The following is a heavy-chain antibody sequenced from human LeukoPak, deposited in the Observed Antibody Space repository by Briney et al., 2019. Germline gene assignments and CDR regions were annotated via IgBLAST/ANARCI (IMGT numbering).Heavy chain of an antibody. J-gene: IGHJ4*02. D-gene: IGHD3-22*01. V-gene: IGHV3-11*01. Sequence: GGSLRLSCAASGFTFSDYYMSWIRQAPGKGLEWVSYISSSGSTIYYADSVKGRFTISRDNAKNSLYLQMNSLRAEDTAVYYCARDARPYDSSGYYFLWGQGTLVTVSS. CDR3: ARDARPYDSSGYYFL. CDR2: ISSSGSTI. CDR1: GFTFSDYY.